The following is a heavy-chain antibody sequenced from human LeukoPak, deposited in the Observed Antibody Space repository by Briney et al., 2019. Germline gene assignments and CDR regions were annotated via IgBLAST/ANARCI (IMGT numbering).Heavy chain of an antibody. CDR3: AGGQQWLSFDN. J-gene: IGHJ4*02. D-gene: IGHD6-19*01. V-gene: IGHV1-8*03. Sequence: ASVKVSCNASGYTFTSYDINWVRQATGQGLEWMGWMNPNSGNTGYAQKFQGRVTITRNTSISTAYMELSSLRSEDTAVYYCAGGQQWLSFDNWGQGTLVTVSS. CDR1: GYTFTSYD. CDR2: MNPNSGNT.